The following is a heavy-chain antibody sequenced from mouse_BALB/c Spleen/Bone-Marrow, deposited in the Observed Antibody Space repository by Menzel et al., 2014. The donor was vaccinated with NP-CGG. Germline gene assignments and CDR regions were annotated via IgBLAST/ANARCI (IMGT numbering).Heavy chain of an antibody. J-gene: IGHJ1*01. D-gene: IGHD2-4*01. CDR3: ARPRMITTSFDV. CDR2: INSGGTYI. CDR1: GFTFSTYA. Sequence: EVKLVESGGGLVKPGGSLKLSCAASGFTFSTYAMSWVRRTPEKRLEWVATINSGGTYIYYADSVKGRFTISRDNAKNTLYLQMSSLRSEDTAMFYCARPRMITTSFDVWGAGTTVTVSS. V-gene: IGHV5-9-3*01.